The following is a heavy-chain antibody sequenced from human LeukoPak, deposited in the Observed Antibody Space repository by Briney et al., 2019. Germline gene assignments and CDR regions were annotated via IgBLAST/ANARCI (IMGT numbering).Heavy chain of an antibody. J-gene: IGHJ4*02. V-gene: IGHV3-30*18. CDR2: ISYDGSNK. CDR3: AKDLGYGGKGEVDY. D-gene: IGHD4-23*01. Sequence: TGGSLRLSCAASGFTFSSYGMHWVRQAPGKGLEWVAVISYDGSNKYYADSVKGRFTISRDNSKNTLYLQMNSLRAEDTAVYYCAKDLGYGGKGEVDYWGQGTLVTVSS. CDR1: GFTFSSYG.